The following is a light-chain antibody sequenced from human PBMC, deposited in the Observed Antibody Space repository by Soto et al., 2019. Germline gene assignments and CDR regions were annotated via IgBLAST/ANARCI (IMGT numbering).Light chain of an antibody. Sequence: EIVMTHSPATLAVSPCERATLSCRASQSVFSSLAWYQQKPGQAPRLLIYGAATRATGIPARFSGSGSGTEFTLTISSLQSEDFAVYYCQQYHNWPAFGQGTKVDI. J-gene: IGKJ1*01. V-gene: IGKV3-15*01. CDR3: QQYHNWPA. CDR1: QSVFSS. CDR2: GAA.